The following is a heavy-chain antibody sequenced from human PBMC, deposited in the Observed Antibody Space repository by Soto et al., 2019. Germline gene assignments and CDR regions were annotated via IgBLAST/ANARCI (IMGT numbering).Heavy chain of an antibody. J-gene: IGHJ6*02. CDR3: AQVRGPYYYFCMDV. CDR1: GFSLSNARMG. CDR2: IFSNDEK. Sequence: QVTLKESGPVLVKPTETLTLTCTVSGFSLSNARMGVSWIRQPPGKALEWLAHIFSNDEKSYSTSLKSRLTISKDTSKSQVVLTMTNMDPVDTATYYCAQVRGPYYYFCMDVWGQGTTVTVSS. D-gene: IGHD3-16*01. V-gene: IGHV2-26*01.